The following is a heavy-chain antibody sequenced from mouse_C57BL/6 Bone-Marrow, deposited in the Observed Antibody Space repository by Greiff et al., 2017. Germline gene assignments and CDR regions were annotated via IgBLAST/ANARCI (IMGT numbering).Heavy chain of an antibody. V-gene: IGHV1-55*01. CDR2: IYPGSGST. J-gene: IGHJ1*03. CDR3: AQIAYYYGSSYWYFDG. D-gene: IGHD1-1*01. Sequence: EDIYPGSGSTNYNEKFKSKATLTVDTSSSTAYMQLSSLTSEDSAVYYCAQIAYYYGSSYWYFDGWGTGTTVTVSS.